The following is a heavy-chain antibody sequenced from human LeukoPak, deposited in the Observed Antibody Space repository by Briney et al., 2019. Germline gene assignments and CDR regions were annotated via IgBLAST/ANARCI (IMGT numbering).Heavy chain of an antibody. D-gene: IGHD3-3*01. CDR1: GFTFSNYD. Sequence: GGSLRLSCAASGFTFSNYDMHWVRQAPGKGLEWVAVISYDGSNKYYADSVKGRFTISRDNSKNTLYLQMNSLRAEDTAMYYCAAIFGMITSDYWGQGTLVTVSS. CDR3: AAIFGMITSDY. V-gene: IGHV3-30*03. J-gene: IGHJ4*02. CDR2: ISYDGSNK.